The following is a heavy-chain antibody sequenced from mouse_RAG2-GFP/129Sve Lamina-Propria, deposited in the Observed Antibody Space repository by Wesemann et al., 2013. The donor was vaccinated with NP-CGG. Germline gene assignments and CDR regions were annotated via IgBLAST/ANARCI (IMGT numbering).Heavy chain of an antibody. CDR2: IDPENGDT. V-gene: IGHV14-4*01. CDR3: MGRFAY. CDR1: GYTFTDHA. J-gene: IGHJ3*01. Sequence: VQLQQSDAELVKPGASVKISCKASGYTFTDHAIHWVKQRPEQGLEWIGWIDPENGDTEYASKFQGKATITADTSSNTAYLQLSSLTSEDTAVYYCMGRFAYWGQGTLVTVSA.